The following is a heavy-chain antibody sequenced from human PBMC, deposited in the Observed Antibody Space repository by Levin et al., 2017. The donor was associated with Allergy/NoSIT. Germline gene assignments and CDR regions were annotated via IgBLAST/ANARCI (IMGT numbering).Heavy chain of an antibody. D-gene: IGHD3/OR15-3a*01. V-gene: IGHV3-23*01. CDR1: GFTFSSYA. CDR2: ISGSGGST. Sequence: RGESLKISCAASGFTFSSYAMSWVRQAPGKGLEWVSAISGSGGSTYYADSVKGRFTISRDNSKKTLYLQMNSLRAEDTAVYYCAKEGWTSYYYGMDVWGQGTTVTVSS. J-gene: IGHJ6*02. CDR3: AKEGWTSYYYGMDV.